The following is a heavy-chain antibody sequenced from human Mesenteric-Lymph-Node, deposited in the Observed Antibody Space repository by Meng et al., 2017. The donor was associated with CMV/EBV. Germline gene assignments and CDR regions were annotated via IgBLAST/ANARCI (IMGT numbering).Heavy chain of an antibody. Sequence: ESLKISCVDSGVTFNNYWMNWVRQAPGKGLEWIGEINHSGSTNYNPSLKSRVTISVDTSKNQFSLKLSSVTAADTAVYYCARGKRYCSSTSCYTFDYWGQGTLVTVSS. CDR2: INHSGST. D-gene: IGHD2-2*02. J-gene: IGHJ4*02. CDR3: ARGKRYCSSTSCYTFDY. CDR1: GVTFNNYW. V-gene: IGHV4-34*01.